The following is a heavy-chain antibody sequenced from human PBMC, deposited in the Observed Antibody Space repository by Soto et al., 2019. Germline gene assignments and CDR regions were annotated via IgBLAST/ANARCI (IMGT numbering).Heavy chain of an antibody. CDR1: GYTFTSYG. CDR2: ISAYNGNT. D-gene: IGHD3-10*01. Sequence: QVLLVQSGAEVKKPGASVKVSCKASGYTFTSYGISWVRQAPGQGLEWMGWISAYNGNTNYAQKHQGRVTMTTDTSPRTAYMELRSLRSDDTAVYYCARDRYGSPSYYKWSYGYWGQGTLVTVSS. CDR3: ARDRYGSPSYYKWSYGY. V-gene: IGHV1-18*01. J-gene: IGHJ4*02.